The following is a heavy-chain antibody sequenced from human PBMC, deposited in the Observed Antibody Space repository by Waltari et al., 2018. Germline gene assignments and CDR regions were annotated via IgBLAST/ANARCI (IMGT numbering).Heavy chain of an antibody. D-gene: IGHD3-9*01. CDR3: GRESTTDWYVDH. V-gene: IGHV3-74*01. CDR2: INDDGSRT. CDR1: GFTFSSHW. Sequence: EVQMVESGGGLVQPGGSLRLSCAASGFTFSSHWMHWGRQGPGKGLVWVARINDDGSRTAYADSVKGRVTISRDNAKNILYLEMSSLTAEDTAVYYCGRESTTDWYVDHWGQGTLVTVSS. J-gene: IGHJ4*02.